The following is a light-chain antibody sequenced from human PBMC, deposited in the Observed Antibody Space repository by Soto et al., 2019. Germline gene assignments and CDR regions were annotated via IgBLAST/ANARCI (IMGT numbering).Light chain of an antibody. J-gene: IGLJ2*01. CDR2: RNN. Sequence: QSVLTQPPSASGTPGQSVTISCSGSSXNIGSHSVDWYQQLPGTAPKLLIFRNNQRPSGVPDRFSGSKSGTSASLAISGLRSEDEADYYCAARDDSLNAVIFGGGTKITVL. CDR1: SXNIGSHS. CDR3: AARDDSLNAVI. V-gene: IGLV1-44*01.